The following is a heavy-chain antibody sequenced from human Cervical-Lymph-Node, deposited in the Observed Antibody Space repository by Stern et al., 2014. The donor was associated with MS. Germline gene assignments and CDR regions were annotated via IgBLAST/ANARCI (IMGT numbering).Heavy chain of an antibody. V-gene: IGHV3-21*01. D-gene: IGHD1-14*01. CDR2: ISTSSTYI. J-gene: IGHJ5*01. Sequence: EMQLVESGGGLVKPGGSLRLSCVASGFTFTTYSMHWVRQAPGKGLEWVSDISTSSTYINYADSVKGRFTTSRDNAKNSVYLQMSSLRADDTAVYYCVRNRFDSWGQGTLVTVSS. CDR1: GFTFTTYS. CDR3: VRNRFDS.